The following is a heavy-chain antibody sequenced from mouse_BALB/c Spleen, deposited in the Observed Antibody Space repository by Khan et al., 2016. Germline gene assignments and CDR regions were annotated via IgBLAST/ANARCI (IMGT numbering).Heavy chain of an antibody. D-gene: IGHD1-1*01. CDR3: ANHGSSSAWLTY. CDR1: GYTFTSYW. V-gene: IGHV1-7*01. Sequence: QVRLQQSGAELAKPGASVKMSCKASGYTFTSYWMHWVKQRPGQGLEWIGYINPSTGYTEYNQKFKDKATLTADKSSSTAYMQLSSLTSEDSAVXYCANHGSSSAWLTYWGQGTLVTVSA. J-gene: IGHJ3*01. CDR2: INPSTGYT.